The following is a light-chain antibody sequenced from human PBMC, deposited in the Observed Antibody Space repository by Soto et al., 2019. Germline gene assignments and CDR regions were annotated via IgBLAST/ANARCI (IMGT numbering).Light chain of an antibody. J-gene: IGKJ1*01. CDR1: QSVSSN. CDR2: GAS. V-gene: IGKV3-15*01. Sequence: EILMTQSPATLSVSPGERATVSCRASQSVSSNLAWYQQKPGQAPRLLIYGASTRATGIPARFSGSGSGTEFTLTISSLQSEHFAVYYCQQYSNWPSWTFGQGTKVEIK. CDR3: QQYSNWPSWT.